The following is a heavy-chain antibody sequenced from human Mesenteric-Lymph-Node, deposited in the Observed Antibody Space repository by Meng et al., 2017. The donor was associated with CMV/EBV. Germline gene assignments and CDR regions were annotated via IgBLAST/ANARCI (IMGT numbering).Heavy chain of an antibody. V-gene: IGHV3-23*01. CDR2: ISGNGRST. D-gene: IGHD3-9*01. Sequence: SGFTFTGYAMNWVRQAPGKGLEWVSTISGNGRSTYSADSVKGRFTISRDNSKNTLYLQMNSLRAEDTAVYYCARDLTLGWRIQYYFDYWGQGTLVTVSS. J-gene: IGHJ4*02. CDR1: GFTFTGYA. CDR3: ARDLTLGWRIQYYFDY.